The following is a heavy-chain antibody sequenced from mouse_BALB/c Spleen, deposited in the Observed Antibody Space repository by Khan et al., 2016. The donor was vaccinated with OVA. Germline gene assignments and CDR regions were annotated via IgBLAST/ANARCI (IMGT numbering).Heavy chain of an antibody. CDR3: ARRDCGGFTY. V-gene: IGHV1S127*01. Sequence: VQLQESGPELVRPGASVKMSCKASGYTFTSYWMHWVKQRPGQGLEWIGMIDPSNSKTRLNQKFKDKATLNVDKSSNTAYMQLGSLTSDDSAIYYCARRDCGGFTYWGQGTLVTVSA. J-gene: IGHJ3*01. CDR1: GYTFTSYW. CDR2: IDPSNSKT.